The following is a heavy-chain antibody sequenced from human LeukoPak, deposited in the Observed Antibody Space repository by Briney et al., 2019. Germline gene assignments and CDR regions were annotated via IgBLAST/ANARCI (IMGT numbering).Heavy chain of an antibody. D-gene: IGHD1-26*01. J-gene: IGHJ1*01. CDR2: ISGSGRSA. CDR1: GFTFISYA. CDR3: AGELSGSFRCIYEY. Sequence: PGGSLRLSCAASGFTFISYAVSWVRQAPGKGLEWVSSISGSGRSAYYADSVKRRFAISRDNSKNTLYLQMNSLTAEDAAVYYCAGELSGSFRCIYEYWGQGTLVTVSS. V-gene: IGHV3-23*01.